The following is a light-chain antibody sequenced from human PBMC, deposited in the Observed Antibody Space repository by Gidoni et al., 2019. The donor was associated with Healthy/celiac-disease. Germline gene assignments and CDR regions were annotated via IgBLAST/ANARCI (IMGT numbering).Light chain of an antibody. CDR1: SSDVGGYNY. V-gene: IGLV2-11*01. CDR2: DVT. J-gene: IGLJ3*02. Sequence: QSALTPPRSVSGSPGQSVTISCTGTSSDVGGYNYVSWYQQHPGNAPKLMIYDVTKRPSGVPDRFSGAKSGNTASLTISALQAEDEADYYCCSYAGTYTYWVFGGGTKLTVL. CDR3: CSYAGTYTYWV.